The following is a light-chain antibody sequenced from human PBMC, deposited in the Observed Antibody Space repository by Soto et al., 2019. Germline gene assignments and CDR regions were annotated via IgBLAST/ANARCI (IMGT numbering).Light chain of an antibody. Sequence: NFMLTQPHSVSASPEKTVTISCTRSSGNIASNFVQWYQQRPGSSPTTVIYEDYQRPSGVPDRFSGSIDSSSNSASLTISGLKTEDEADYYCQSYDSDSVVFGGGTKLTVL. CDR3: QSYDSDSVV. J-gene: IGLJ2*01. V-gene: IGLV6-57*01. CDR2: EDY. CDR1: SGNIASNF.